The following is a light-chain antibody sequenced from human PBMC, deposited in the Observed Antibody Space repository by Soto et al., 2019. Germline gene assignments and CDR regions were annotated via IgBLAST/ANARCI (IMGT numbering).Light chain of an antibody. Sequence: QSALTQPASVSGSPGQSITISCTGTSSDVGGYNYVSWYQQHPGKAPKVMIYEVSNRPSGVSNRFSGSKSGNTASLTISGLQAEDEGDYYCSSYTSSSTLVVFGGGTKGPS. V-gene: IGLV2-14*01. J-gene: IGLJ2*01. CDR1: SSDVGGYNY. CDR3: SSYTSSSTLVV. CDR2: EVS.